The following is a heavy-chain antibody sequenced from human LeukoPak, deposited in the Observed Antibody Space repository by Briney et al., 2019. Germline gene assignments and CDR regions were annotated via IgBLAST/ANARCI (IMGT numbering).Heavy chain of an antibody. CDR2: IDPRDSYT. V-gene: IGHV5-10-1*01. CDR1: GCSFTNYW. J-gene: IGHJ4*02. CDR3: ATGASKVTTDFANY. D-gene: IGHD4-17*01. Sequence: GGALPISCKASGCSFTNYWIRWGRQMPGKSREGMGRIDPRDSYTKYSPSFEGHVTISVDKSISSAFLQWNSLKASDSAMYYCATGASKVTTDFANYWGQGTQVAVSS.